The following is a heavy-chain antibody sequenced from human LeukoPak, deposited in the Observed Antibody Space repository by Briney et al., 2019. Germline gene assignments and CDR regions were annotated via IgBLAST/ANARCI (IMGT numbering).Heavy chain of an antibody. CDR2: IIPILGIA. V-gene: IGHV1-69*04. CDR1: GGTFSSYA. D-gene: IGHD1-26*01. J-gene: IGHJ3*02. CDR3: ARDAGTIVGATQYAFDI. Sequence: ASVKVSCKASGGTFSSYAISWVRQAPGQGLEWMGRIIPILGIASYAQKFQGRVTITADKSTSTAYMELSSLRSEDTAVYYCARDAGTIVGATQYAFDIWGQGTMVTVSS.